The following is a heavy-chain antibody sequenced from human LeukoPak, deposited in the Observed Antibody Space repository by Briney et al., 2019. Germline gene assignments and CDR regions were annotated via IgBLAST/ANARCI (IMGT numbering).Heavy chain of an antibody. D-gene: IGHD3-22*01. J-gene: IGHJ3*02. CDR2: ISYDGSNK. V-gene: IGHV3-30*03. CDR1: GFTFSSYG. Sequence: GGSLRLSCAASGFTFSSYGMHWVRQAPGKGLEWVAVISYDGSNKYYADSVKGRFTISRDNSKNTLYLQMNSLRAEDTAVYYCATSYDSSPNDAFDIWGQGTMVTVSS. CDR3: ATSYDSSPNDAFDI.